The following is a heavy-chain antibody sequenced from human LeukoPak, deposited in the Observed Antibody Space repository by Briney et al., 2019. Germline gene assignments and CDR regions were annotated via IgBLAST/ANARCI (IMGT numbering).Heavy chain of an antibody. D-gene: IGHD2-8*01. CDR3: ARVEGYSSNGVCYYYFDY. Sequence: ASVKVSCKTSGYTFISYYMHWVRQAPGQGLEWMGRINPSSGSTGYPQKFQGRVTMTRDTSTSTVYMELSSLRSEDTAVYYCARVEGYSSNGVCYYYFDYWGLGTLVTVSS. CDR1: GYTFISYY. J-gene: IGHJ4*02. CDR2: INPSSGST. V-gene: IGHV1-46*03.